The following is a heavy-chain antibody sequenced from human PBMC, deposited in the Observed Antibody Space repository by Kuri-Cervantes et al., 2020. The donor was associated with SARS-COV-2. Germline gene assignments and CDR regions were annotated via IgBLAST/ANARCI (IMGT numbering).Heavy chain of an antibody. CDR2: ITSDGSST. CDR1: GFTFSNYL. CDR3: ARPLMAGPHYFDF. V-gene: IGHV3-74*01. Sequence: GESLKISCAASGFTFSNYLMHLVRQGPGKGLVWGSRITSDGSSTSYADSVKGRFTIARDNAKNTLYLQMNSLRAEDTAVYYCARPLMAGPHYFDFWGQGTLVTVSS. D-gene: IGHD6-19*01. J-gene: IGHJ4*02.